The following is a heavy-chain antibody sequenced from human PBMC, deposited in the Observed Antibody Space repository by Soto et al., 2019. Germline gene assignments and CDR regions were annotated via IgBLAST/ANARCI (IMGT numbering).Heavy chain of an antibody. CDR3: ARGGRYCPGYRCFNFDY. V-gene: IGHV3-30-3*01. CDR1: GFTFSNYA. CDR2: ISYNGDSE. D-gene: IGHD2-8*02. J-gene: IGHJ4*02. Sequence: QVQVVESGGGVVQPGRSLRLSCAASGFTFSNYAVHWVRRAPGKGLEWVALISYNGDSEHYADSVKGRFSISRDKSKNTVYLQMDSLRTDDTAVYYCARGGRYCPGYRCFNFDYWGQGTLVTVSS.